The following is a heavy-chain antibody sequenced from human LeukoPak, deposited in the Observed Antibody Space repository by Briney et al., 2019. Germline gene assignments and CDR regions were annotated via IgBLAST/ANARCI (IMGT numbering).Heavy chain of an antibody. Sequence: GASVKVSCKASGYSFTGYYMHWVRQAPGQGLEWMGWINPSSGDTNYAQKFQGRVTMTRDTSTSTAYMELSRLRSDDTAVYYCAKNPYEYYFDYWGQGTPVTVSS. CDR1: GYSFTGYY. CDR3: AKNPYEYYFDY. D-gene: IGHD5-12*01. CDR2: INPSSGDT. V-gene: IGHV1-2*02. J-gene: IGHJ4*02.